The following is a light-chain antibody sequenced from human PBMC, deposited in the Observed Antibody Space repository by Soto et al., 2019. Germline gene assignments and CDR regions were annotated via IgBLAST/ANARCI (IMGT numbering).Light chain of an antibody. J-gene: IGKJ2*01. CDR3: QHYGRSPPYT. CDR2: GAF. Sequence: EIVLTQSPGTLSLSPGERATLTCRASQTVSSSYLAWYQQKPGQAPRLLIYGAFSSATGIPDRFSGSGSGTDFTLTINRLEPEDFAVYYCQHYGRSPPYTFGQGTKLEIK. CDR1: QTVSSSY. V-gene: IGKV3-20*01.